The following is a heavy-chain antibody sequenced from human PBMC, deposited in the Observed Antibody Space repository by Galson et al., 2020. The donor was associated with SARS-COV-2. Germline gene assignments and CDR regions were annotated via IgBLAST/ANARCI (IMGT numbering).Heavy chain of an antibody. J-gene: IGHJ6*03. V-gene: IGHV4-59*01. CDR3: ARDCSSYSCWGHYYMDV. D-gene: IGHD2-2*01. Sequence: NPSLNSRVTISVDTSRNQFSLKLTSVTAADTAVYYCARDCSSYSCWGHYYMDVWGKGTTVTVSS.